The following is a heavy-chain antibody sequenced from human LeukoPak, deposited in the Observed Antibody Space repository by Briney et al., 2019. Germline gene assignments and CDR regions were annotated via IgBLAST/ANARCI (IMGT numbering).Heavy chain of an antibody. CDR1: GFTFSSYS. Sequence: GGSLRLSCAASGFTFSSYSMNWVRQAPGKGLEWVSTISSSSSYIYYADSVKGRFTISRDNAKNSLYLQMNSLRAEDTAVYYCARQGPTNHGDCGGDCYLSTWGQGTLVTVSS. D-gene: IGHD2-21*02. J-gene: IGHJ4*02. CDR3: ARQGPTNHGDCGGDCYLST. CDR2: ISSSSSYI. V-gene: IGHV3-21*01.